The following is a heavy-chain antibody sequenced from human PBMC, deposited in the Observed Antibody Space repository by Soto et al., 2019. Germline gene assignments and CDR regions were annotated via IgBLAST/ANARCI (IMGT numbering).Heavy chain of an antibody. J-gene: IGHJ5*02. CDR1: GFTFTNYG. V-gene: IGHV3-21*01. CDR3: AKDYASTWYWYFDP. Sequence: GGSLRLSCAVSGFTFTNYGFNWVRQAPGKGLEWVSSVSKSDYTYYSDSVKGRFTISRDNAKNSVSLQMNNLRAEDTAVYFCAKDYASTWYWYFDPWGQGTLVTVSS. D-gene: IGHD6-13*01. CDR2: VSKSDYT.